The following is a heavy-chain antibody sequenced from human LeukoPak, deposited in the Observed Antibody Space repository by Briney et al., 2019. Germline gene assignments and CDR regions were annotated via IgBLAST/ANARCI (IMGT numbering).Heavy chain of an antibody. CDR2: IYYSGST. V-gene: IGHV4-59*01. D-gene: IGHD1-1*01. CDR1: GGSISPYY. J-gene: IGHJ4*02. Sequence: SEXLSLTCTVSGGSISPYYWSWIRQPPGKGLEWIGYIYYSGSTNYNPSLKSRVTISVDTSKNQFSLKLNSVTAADTAVYYCARWANWNHDYWGQGTLVTVSS. CDR3: ARWANWNHDY.